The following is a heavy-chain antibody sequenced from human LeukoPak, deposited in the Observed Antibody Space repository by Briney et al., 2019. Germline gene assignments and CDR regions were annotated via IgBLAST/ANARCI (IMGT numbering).Heavy chain of an antibody. J-gene: IGHJ4*02. D-gene: IGHD4-23*01. CDR1: GFTFSAYW. V-gene: IGHV3-7*03. CDR3: ARKTVVGSYFDY. Sequence: GGSLRLSCAASGFTFSAYWKSWVRQAPGKGLEWAANIKQDGSDKYYVDSVKGRFTISRDNAKNSLYLQMNSLRAEDTAVYYCARKTVVGSYFDYWGQGTPVTVSS. CDR2: IKQDGSDK.